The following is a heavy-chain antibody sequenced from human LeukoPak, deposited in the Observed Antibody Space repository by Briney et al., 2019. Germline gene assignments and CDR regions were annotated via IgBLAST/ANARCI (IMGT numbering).Heavy chain of an antibody. CDR2: FDPEDGER. CDR3: ARLGYSYGSYFDY. Sequence: ASVKVSCKVSGYTLTELCMHWGRQAPGKGLEWMGGFDPEDGERIYAQKFQGRVTMTEDTSTDTVYMELRSLRSEDMAVYYCARLGYSYGSYFDYWGQGTLVTVSS. V-gene: IGHV1-24*01. D-gene: IGHD5-18*01. J-gene: IGHJ4*02. CDR1: GYTLTELC.